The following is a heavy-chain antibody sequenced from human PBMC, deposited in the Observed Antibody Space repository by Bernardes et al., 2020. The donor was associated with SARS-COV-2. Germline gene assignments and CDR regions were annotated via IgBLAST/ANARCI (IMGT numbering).Heavy chain of an antibody. CDR1: GFTFSSYT. CDR2: ITDSGDST. Sequence: GGSLRLSCEVSGFTFSSYTMNWVRQAPGKGLEWVSTITDSGDSTYYADSVKGRFTISRDNSENTLYLQMNNVRAEDTAVYYCARGEYTYFNFEGTTYNLFYGLDVWGQGTTVTVSS. V-gene: IGHV3-23*01. CDR3: ARGEYTYFNFEGTTYNLFYGLDV. J-gene: IGHJ6*02. D-gene: IGHD5-18*01.